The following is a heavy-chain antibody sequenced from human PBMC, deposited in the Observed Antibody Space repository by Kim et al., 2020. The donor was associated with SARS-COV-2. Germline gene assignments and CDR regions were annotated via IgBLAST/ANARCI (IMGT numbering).Heavy chain of an antibody. CDR3: VKSLVREQCGMDA. D-gene: IGHD3-10*01. J-gene: IGHJ6*02. CDR1: GFTFSDYG. Sequence: GGSLRLSCAASGFTFSDYGMHWVRQAPGKGLEWVAGISWNNGNKEYADSVKGRFTISRDNSKKSLFLQMNSLRIEDTALYFCVKSLVREQCGMDAWGQGTMVTVSS. V-gene: IGHV3-9*01. CDR2: ISWNNGNK.